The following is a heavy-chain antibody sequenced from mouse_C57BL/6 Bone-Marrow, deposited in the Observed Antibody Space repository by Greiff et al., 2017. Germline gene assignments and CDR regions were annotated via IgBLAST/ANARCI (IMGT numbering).Heavy chain of an antibody. CDR3: ARLELDGSSGDWYYDV. CDR1: GYTFTSYD. D-gene: IGHD1-1*01. J-gene: IGHJ1*03. Sequence: QVHVKQSGPELVKPGASVKLSCKASGYTFTSYDINWVKQRPGQGLEWIGWIFPRDGSTKYNEKFKGKATLTVDTSPSTAYMELHSLTSEDSAVYFGARLELDGSSGDWYYDVWGTGTTVTVAS. CDR2: IFPRDGST. V-gene: IGHV1-85*01.